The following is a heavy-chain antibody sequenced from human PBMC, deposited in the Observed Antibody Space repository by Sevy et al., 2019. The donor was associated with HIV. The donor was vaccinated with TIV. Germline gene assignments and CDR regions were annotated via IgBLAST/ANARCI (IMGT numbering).Heavy chain of an antibody. V-gene: IGHV4-34*01. Sequence: SETLSLTCAVYGGSFSGYYWSWIRQPPGKGLEWIGEINHSGSTNYNPSLKSRVTISVDTSKNQFSLKLSSVTAADTAVYYCASREKNGDSTLYYFDYWGQGTLVTVSS. D-gene: IGHD4-17*01. J-gene: IGHJ4*02. CDR1: GGSFSGYY. CDR2: INHSGST. CDR3: ASREKNGDSTLYYFDY.